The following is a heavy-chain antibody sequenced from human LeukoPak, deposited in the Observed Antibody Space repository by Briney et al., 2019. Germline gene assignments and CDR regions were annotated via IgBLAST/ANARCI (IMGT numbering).Heavy chain of an antibody. Sequence: PGGSLRLSCAASGFTFSSYAMSWVRQAPGKGLEWVSAISCSGGSTYYADSVKGRFTISRDNSRNTLYLQMNSLRAEDTAVYYCAKRSVGSSGYDYWGQGTLVTVSS. J-gene: IGHJ4*02. CDR1: GFTFSSYA. V-gene: IGHV3-23*01. CDR3: AKRSVGSSGYDY. CDR2: ISCSGGST. D-gene: IGHD6-19*01.